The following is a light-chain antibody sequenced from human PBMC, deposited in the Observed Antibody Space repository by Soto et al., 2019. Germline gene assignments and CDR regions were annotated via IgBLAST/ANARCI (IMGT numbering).Light chain of an antibody. J-gene: IGLJ3*02. CDR2: GNN. CDR3: QSYDTRLSGSV. V-gene: IGLV1-40*01. CDR1: SSNIGAGYD. Sequence: QSVLTQPPSVSGVPGQRVTISCTGTSSNIGAGYDVIWYQQLPGTAPKLLIFGNNSRSSGVPDRFSASKSGTSASLAVAGLQAEDEADYHCQSYDTRLSGSVFGGGTKLTVL.